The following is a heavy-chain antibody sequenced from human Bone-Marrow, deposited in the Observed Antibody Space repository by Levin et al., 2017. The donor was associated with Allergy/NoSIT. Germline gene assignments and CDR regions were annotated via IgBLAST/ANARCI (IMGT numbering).Heavy chain of an antibody. V-gene: IGHV3-23*01. J-gene: IGHJ4*02. D-gene: IGHD1-26*01. CDR2: ISGSGGST. CDR3: AKDLPNDAYSPDYFDY. CDR1: GFPFDNFA. Sequence: PGGSLRLSCATSGFPFDNFAMSWVRQAPGKGLEWVSGISGSGGSTYYADSVKGRFTISRDNSKNTVYLQMNSLRAEDTALYYCAKDLPNDAYSPDYFDYWGQGTLVTVSS.